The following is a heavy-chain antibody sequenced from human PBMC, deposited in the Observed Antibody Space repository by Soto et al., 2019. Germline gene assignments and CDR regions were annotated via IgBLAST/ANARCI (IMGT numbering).Heavy chain of an antibody. D-gene: IGHD3-10*01. CDR3: ARDSRGDYYGSGSPFDY. CDR2: IYYSGRP. J-gene: IGHJ4*02. Sequence: QVQLQESGPGLVKPSQTLSLTCTVSGGSISSGGYYWSWIRQHPGKGLEWIGYIYYSGRPYYNPSLKSRVTISVDTSKNQYSLKLSSVTAADTAVYYCARDSRGDYYGSGSPFDYWGQGTLVTVSS. V-gene: IGHV4-31*03. CDR1: GGSISSGGYY.